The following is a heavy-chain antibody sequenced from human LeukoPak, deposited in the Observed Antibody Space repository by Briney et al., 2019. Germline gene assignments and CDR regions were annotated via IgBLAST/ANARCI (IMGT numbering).Heavy chain of an antibody. J-gene: IGHJ6*03. D-gene: IGHD2-15*01. V-gene: IGHV3-21*01. CDR3: ARDVAAIAGGYMDV. Sequence: GGSLRLSCAASGFTFSSYSMNWVRQPPGKGLEWVSSISDSGSPIFYADSVKGRFTISRDNAKNSLYLQMNSLRAEDTAVYYCARDVAAIAGGYMDVWGKGTTVTVSS. CDR2: ISDSGSPI. CDR1: GFTFSSYS.